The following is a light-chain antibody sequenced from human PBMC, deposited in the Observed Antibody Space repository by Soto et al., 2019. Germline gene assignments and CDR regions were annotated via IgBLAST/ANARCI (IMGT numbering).Light chain of an antibody. CDR2: LGS. J-gene: IGKJ3*01. CDR1: QSLLHSNGYNY. V-gene: IGKV2-28*01. Sequence: DIVMTQSPLSLPVTPGEPASISCRSSQSLLHSNGYNYFDWYLQKPGQSPQLLIYLGSYRASGVPDRFSGSVSGTDFTLKISRVEAEDVGVYYCMQTRQTPFTFGPGTKVDIK. CDR3: MQTRQTPFT.